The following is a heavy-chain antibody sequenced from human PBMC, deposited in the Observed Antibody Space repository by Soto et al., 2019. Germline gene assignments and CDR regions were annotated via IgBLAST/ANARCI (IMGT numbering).Heavy chain of an antibody. CDR1: GFTFNDYA. V-gene: IGHV3-23*01. CDR2: ISGSLGSA. Sequence: GSLRLSGAVSGFTFNDYAMSWVRQAPGKGLAWVSTISGSLGSAYYAASVEGRFTISGDNSNNTLYLQMNSLRVEDTATYYCAKDSRLPGFGLLIHAFDIWGHGTMVTVSS. CDR3: AKDSRLPGFGLLIHAFDI. J-gene: IGHJ3*02. D-gene: IGHD3-3*01.